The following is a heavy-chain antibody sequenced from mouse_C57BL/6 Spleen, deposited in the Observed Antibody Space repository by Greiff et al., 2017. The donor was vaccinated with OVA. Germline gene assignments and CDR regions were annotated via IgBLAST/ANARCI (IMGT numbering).Heavy chain of an antibody. Sequence: VQLQQSGPELVKPGASVKISCKASGYAFSSSWMNWVKQRPGKGLEWIGRIYPGDGDTNYNGKFKGKATLTADKSSSTAYMQLSSLTSEDSAVYFCASYGNWYFDVWGTGTTVTVSS. CDR3: ASYGNWYFDV. V-gene: IGHV1-82*01. D-gene: IGHD2-1*01. CDR1: GYAFSSSW. J-gene: IGHJ1*03. CDR2: IYPGDGDT.